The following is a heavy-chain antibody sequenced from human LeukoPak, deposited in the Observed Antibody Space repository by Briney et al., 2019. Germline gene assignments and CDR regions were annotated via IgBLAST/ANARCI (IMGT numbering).Heavy chain of an antibody. J-gene: IGHJ4*02. V-gene: IGHV1-24*01. D-gene: IGHD6-19*01. CDR1: GYTLTELS. CDR2: FDPEDGET. CDR3: ATTRAVPSAFDY. Sequence: ASVKVSCKVSGYTLTELSMHWVRQAPGKELEWMGGFDPEDGETIYAQKFQGRVTMTEDTSTDTAYMELSSLRSEDTAVYYCATTRAVPSAFDYWGQGTLVTVSS.